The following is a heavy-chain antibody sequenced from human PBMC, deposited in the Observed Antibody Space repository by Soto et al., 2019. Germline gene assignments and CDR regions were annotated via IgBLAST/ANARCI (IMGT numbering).Heavy chain of an antibody. J-gene: IGHJ3*02. CDR2: IMPMFGAP. D-gene: IGHD2-15*01. CDR3: VRGCSHRIYAPDGLGI. CDR1: GGTFSTYS. Sequence: QVQLVQSGAELKKPGSSVKVSCRASGGTFSTYSVNWVRQAPGQGLEWLGIIMPMFGAPTYARKFQGRAMITSDESTTTAYMELRSLTSEDTAVYYCVRGCSHRIYAPDGLGILGQATMVTV. V-gene: IGHV1-69*18.